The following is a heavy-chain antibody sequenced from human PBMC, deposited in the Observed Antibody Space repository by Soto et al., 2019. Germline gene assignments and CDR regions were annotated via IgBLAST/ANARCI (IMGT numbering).Heavy chain of an antibody. V-gene: IGHV3-23*01. CDR2: ISGSGGST. J-gene: IGHJ4*02. D-gene: IGHD5-12*01. CDR1: GFTFSSYA. Sequence: EVQLLESGGGLVQPGGSLRLSCAASGFTFSSYAMSWVRQAPGKGLEWVSAISGSGGSTYYADSVKGRFTISRDNSMNTLYLQTNSLRAEDTAVYYCAKDIVRDGYISLYYWGQGTLVTVSS. CDR3: AKDIVRDGYISLYY.